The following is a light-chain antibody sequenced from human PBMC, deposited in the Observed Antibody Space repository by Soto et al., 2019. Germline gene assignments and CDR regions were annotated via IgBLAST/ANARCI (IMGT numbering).Light chain of an antibody. V-gene: IGKV1-5*03. J-gene: IGKJ1*01. CDR3: QQYHSYPWK. CDR2: KAS. CDR1: QSIRSW. Sequence: DIQMTQSPSILTASVGDRVTITCRASQSIRSWLAWFQQMPGKAPNLLIYKASNLQSGVPSRFSGSGSGTDFTLTITSLQPDDFATYYCQQYHSYPWKFGQGTRVDVK.